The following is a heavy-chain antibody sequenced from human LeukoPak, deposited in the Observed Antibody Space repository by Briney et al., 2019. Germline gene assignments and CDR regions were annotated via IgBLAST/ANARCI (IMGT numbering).Heavy chain of an antibody. J-gene: IGHJ4*02. CDR1: GVTFNSYA. V-gene: IGHV3-23*01. Sequence: PGGSLRPSCAASGVTFNSYAMSWVRQAPGKGLEWVSGISGSGDNTYYADSVKGRFTISRDNSKNTLYLQMNSLRAEDTAIYYCALTPGVAYYDSSGYYQLGFDYWGQGTLVTVSS. D-gene: IGHD3-22*01. CDR3: ALTPGVAYYDSSGYYQLGFDY. CDR2: ISGSGDNT.